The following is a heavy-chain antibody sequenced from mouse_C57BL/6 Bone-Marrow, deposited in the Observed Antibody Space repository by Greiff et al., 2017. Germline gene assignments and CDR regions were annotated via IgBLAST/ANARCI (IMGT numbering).Heavy chain of an antibody. CDR3: ARGLLRSWYFDV. J-gene: IGHJ1*03. CDR1: GFTFSDYY. Sequence: EVKLVESEGGLVQPGSSMKLSCTASGFTFSDYYMAWVRQVPEKGLEWVANINYDGSSTYYLDSLKSRFIISRDNAKNILYLQMSSLKSEDTATYYCARGLLRSWYFDVWGTGTTVTVSS. D-gene: IGHD1-1*01. V-gene: IGHV5-16*01. CDR2: INYDGSST.